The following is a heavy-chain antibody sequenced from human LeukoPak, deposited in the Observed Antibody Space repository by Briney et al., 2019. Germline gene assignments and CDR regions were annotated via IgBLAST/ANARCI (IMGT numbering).Heavy chain of an antibody. V-gene: IGHV3-30-3*01. CDR3: ARDVSGAYFDY. D-gene: IGHD3-10*01. Sequence: GGSLRLSCAASGFTFSSYAVHWVRQAPGKGLEWVAVISYDGSNKYYADSVKGRFTISRDNSKNTLYLQMNSLRAEDTAVYYCARDVSGAYFDYWGQGTLVTVSS. CDR1: GFTFSSYA. CDR2: ISYDGSNK. J-gene: IGHJ4*02.